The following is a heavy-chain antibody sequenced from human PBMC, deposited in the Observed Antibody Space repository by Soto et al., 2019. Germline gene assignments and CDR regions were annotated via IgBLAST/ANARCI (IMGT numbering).Heavy chain of an antibody. CDR2: ISAYNGNT. CDR3: ARDEEITIFGVVTDYGMDV. V-gene: IGHV1-18*01. Sequence: QVQLVQSGAEVKKPGASVKVSCKASGYTFTSYGISWVRQAPGQGLEWMGWISAYNGNTNYAQKLQGRVTMTTDTSTSTAYMELRSLRSDDTALYYCARDEEITIFGVVTDYGMDVWGQGTTVTVSS. D-gene: IGHD3-3*01. CDR1: GYTFTSYG. J-gene: IGHJ6*02.